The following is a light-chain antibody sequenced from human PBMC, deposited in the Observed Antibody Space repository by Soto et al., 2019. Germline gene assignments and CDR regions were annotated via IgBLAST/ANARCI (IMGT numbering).Light chain of an antibody. CDR3: SSYTSSSTLFYV. Sequence: QSALTQPASVSGSPGQSITISCTGTSSDVGGYNYVSWYQQHPGKAPKLMIYEVSNRPSGVSNRFSGSKSGNTASLTISGLQAEDEADYYCSSYTSSSTLFYVFGTGTKLTVL. CDR1: SSDVGGYNY. CDR2: EVS. J-gene: IGLJ1*01. V-gene: IGLV2-14*01.